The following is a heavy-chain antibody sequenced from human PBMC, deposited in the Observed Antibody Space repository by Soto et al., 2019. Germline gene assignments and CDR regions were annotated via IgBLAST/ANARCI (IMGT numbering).Heavy chain of an antibody. D-gene: IGHD3-22*01. J-gene: IGHJ4*02. CDR3: STVHNTSRAYDP. Sequence: GGSLRLSCAASGFPFNIYAMTWVRQAPGKGLEWVSTTGATGRTTYYADSVKGRFTVSRDNSKNTLDLQMSSLRAEDTAVYYCSTVHNTSRAYDPWAQGTLVTV. V-gene: IGHV3-23*01. CDR2: TGATGRTT. CDR1: GFPFNIYA.